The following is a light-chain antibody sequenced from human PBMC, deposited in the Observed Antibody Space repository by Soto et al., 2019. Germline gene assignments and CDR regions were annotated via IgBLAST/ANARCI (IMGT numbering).Light chain of an antibody. CDR1: SSDVGAYNY. Sequence: QSVLTQPPSASGSPGQSVTISCTGTSSDVGAYNYVSWYQQHAGKAPKLVSYEVTKRPSGVPDRFSGSKSANTASLTVSGLQAEDEADYYCSSFASSNTWVFGGGTKLTVL. CDR2: EVT. J-gene: IGLJ3*02. CDR3: SSFASSNTWV. V-gene: IGLV2-8*01.